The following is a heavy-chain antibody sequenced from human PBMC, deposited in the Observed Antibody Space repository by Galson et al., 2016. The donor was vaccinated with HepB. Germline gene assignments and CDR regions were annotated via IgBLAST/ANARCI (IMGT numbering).Heavy chain of an antibody. V-gene: IGHV3-23*01. J-gene: IGHJ4*02. D-gene: IGHD1-26*01. CDR1: GFIFSNYA. Sequence: SLRLSCAASGFIFSNYAMSWVRQAPGKGLEWVSAIGGSGAFTRYTDSVKGRFTISRDNSKNTLYLQMNSLTTEDTAVYYCAKAPESGSYLWYFDVWGQGTLVTVSS. CDR3: AKAPESGSYLWYFDV. CDR2: IGGSGAFT.